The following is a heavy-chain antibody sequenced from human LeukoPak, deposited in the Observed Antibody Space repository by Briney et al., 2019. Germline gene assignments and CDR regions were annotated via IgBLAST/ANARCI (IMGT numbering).Heavy chain of an antibody. J-gene: IGHJ4*03. CDR3: ARSQPVWAAPGFDN. V-gene: IGHV4-34*01. Sequence: SETLSLTCSVSGGSLTGYSWTRIRQSPGKGLEWIGEINESGTSKYSPSLKSQVTISRDTSKKQVSLDLRSLTAADTAVYYCARSQPVWAAPGFDNWGQGTMVTVS. D-gene: IGHD1-14*01. CDR2: INESGTS. CDR1: GGSLTGYS.